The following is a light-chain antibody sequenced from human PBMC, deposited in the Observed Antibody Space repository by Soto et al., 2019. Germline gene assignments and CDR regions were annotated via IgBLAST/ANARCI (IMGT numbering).Light chain of an antibody. V-gene: IGLV1-44*01. CDR3: AAWDDSLNGHV. Sequence: QSVLTQPHSASGTPGQRVTISCSGSSSNIGTSSVHWFQQPPGTAPKLLISTTNQRPSGVPERFSGSKSGTSASLAISGLQSEEEADYYCAAWDDSLNGHVFGTGTKVTVL. CDR2: TTN. J-gene: IGLJ1*01. CDR1: SSNIGTSS.